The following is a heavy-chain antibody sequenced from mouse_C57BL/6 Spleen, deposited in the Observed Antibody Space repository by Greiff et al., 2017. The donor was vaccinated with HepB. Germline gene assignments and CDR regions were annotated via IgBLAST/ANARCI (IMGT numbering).Heavy chain of an antibody. J-gene: IGHJ3*01. CDR1: GYAFTNYL. Sequence: QVQLQQSGAELVRPGTSVKVSCKASGYAFTNYLIEWVKQRPGQGLEWIGVTNPGSGGTNYNEKFKGKATLTADKSSSTAYMQLSSLTSEDSAVYFCASGDGYDGALFAYWGQGTLVTVSA. CDR3: ASGDGYDGALFAY. V-gene: IGHV1-54*01. CDR2: TNPGSGGT. D-gene: IGHD2-2*01.